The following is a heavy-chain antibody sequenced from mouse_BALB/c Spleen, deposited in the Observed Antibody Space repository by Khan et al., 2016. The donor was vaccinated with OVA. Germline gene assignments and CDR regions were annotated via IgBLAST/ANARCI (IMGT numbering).Heavy chain of an antibody. J-gene: IGHJ2*01. CDR2: TNPTNGRT. CDR3: ARIKKIVATYFDY. CDR1: GYTFTSYW. V-gene: IGHV1S81*02. D-gene: IGHD1-1*01. Sequence: VELVESGAELVKAGASVKMSCKASGYTFTSYWMPWVKQRLGQGLEWFAETNPTNGRTYYNEKFKSKATLTVDKSSSTAYMLLSGPTFEDSAVYNCARIKKIVATYFDYWGQGTTLTVSS.